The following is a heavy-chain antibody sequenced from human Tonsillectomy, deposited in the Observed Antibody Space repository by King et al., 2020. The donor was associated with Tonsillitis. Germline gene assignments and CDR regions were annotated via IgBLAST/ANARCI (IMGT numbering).Heavy chain of an antibody. V-gene: IGHV3-48*02. J-gene: IGHJ4*02. Sequence: VQLVESGGGLVQPGGSLRLSCTASGFTFSSYSMNWVRQSPGKGLEWVSYISSSSSTIYYADSVKGRFTISRDNAKNSLYLQMNSLRDEDTAVYYCERDNSLLWFGELFYFDYWGQGTLVTVSS. CDR2: ISSSSSTI. D-gene: IGHD3-10*01. CDR1: GFTFSSYS. CDR3: ERDNSLLWFGELFYFDY.